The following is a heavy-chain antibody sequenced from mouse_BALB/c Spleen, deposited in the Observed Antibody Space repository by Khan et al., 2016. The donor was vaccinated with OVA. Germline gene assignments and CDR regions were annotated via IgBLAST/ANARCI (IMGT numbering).Heavy chain of an antibody. V-gene: IGHV5-6*01. CDR2: VSTGGGYT. J-gene: IGHJ3*01. D-gene: IGHD1-1*01. CDR1: GFTFSTYG. CDR3: TSLAYYYDSEGFAY. Sequence: EVELVESGGDLVKPGGSLKLSCAASGFTFSTYGMSWVRQTPDKRLEWVATVSTGGGYTYYPDSVKGRFTISRDNAKNTLYLQMSGLKSEDTAMFYSTSLAYYYDSEGFAYWGQGTLVTVSA.